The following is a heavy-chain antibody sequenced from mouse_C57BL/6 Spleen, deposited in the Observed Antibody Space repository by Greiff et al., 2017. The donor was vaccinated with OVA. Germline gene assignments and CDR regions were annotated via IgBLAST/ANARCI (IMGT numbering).Heavy chain of an antibody. CDR2: IWSDGST. CDR3: ARHGDYDYDVGAMDY. D-gene: IGHD2-4*01. CDR1: GFSLTSYG. V-gene: IGHV2-6-1*01. J-gene: IGHJ4*01. Sequence: QVQLQQSGPGLVAPSQSLSITCTVSGFSLTSYGVHWVRQPPGKGLEWLVVIWSDGSTTYNSALKSRLSISKDNSKSQVFLKMNSLQTDDTAMYYCARHGDYDYDVGAMDYWGQGTSVTVSS.